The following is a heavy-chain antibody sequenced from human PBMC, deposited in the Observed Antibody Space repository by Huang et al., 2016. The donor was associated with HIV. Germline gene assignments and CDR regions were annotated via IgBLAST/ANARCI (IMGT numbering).Heavy chain of an antibody. CDR2: VDPGDGET. Sequence: QVQLVQSGAEVKKPGASVKVSCKVSGYTLTELSMHRVRQAPGNGLEWVVGVDPGDGETIYEPKCQGRVTMTEDTSTDTAYMELSGRRSEDTAMYYCATVYRRFRNHDSGDYYFYYWDQGTLVTVSS. CDR3: ATVYRRFRNHDSGDYYFYY. CDR1: GYTLTELS. V-gene: IGHV1-24*01. D-gene: IGHD3-22*01. J-gene: IGHJ4*02.